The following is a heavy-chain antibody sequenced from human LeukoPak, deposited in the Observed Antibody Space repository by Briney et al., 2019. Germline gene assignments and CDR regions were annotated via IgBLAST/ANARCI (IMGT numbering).Heavy chain of an antibody. Sequence: ATGQGLEWMGWMNPNSGNTGYAQKFQGRVTMTRNTSISTAYMELSSLRSEDTAVYYCATCSGGSYYYYGMDVWGQGTTXTV. V-gene: IGHV1-8*01. D-gene: IGHD2-15*01. CDR3: ATCSGGSYYYYGMDV. J-gene: IGHJ6*02. CDR2: MNPNSGNT.